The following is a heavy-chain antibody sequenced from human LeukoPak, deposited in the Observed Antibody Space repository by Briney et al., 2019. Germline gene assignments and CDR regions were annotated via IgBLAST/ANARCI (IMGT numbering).Heavy chain of an antibody. V-gene: IGHV3-48*01. CDR3: AVGATGFDY. Sequence: GGSLRLSCAASGFTFSSYSMNWVRQAPGKGLEWVSYISPSSTNIYYADSVKGRFNISRDNAKNSLYLQMNSLRAEDTAVYYCAVGATGFDYWGQGTLVTVSS. J-gene: IGHJ4*02. D-gene: IGHD1-26*01. CDR1: GFTFSSYS. CDR2: ISPSSTNI.